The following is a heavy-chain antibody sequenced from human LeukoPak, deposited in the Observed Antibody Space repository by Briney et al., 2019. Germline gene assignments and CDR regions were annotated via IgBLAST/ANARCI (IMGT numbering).Heavy chain of an antibody. J-gene: IGHJ4*02. D-gene: IGHD6-13*01. V-gene: IGHV4-59*01. CDR2: IYYSGST. Sequence: SETLSLTCTVSGGSTSSYYWSWVRQPPGKGLEWIGYIYYSGSTNYNPSLKSRVTISVDTSKHQFSLKLSSVTAADTAVYYCARVSPWSSSWYYFDYWGQGTLVTVSS. CDR3: ARVSPWSSSWYYFDY. CDR1: GGSTSSYY.